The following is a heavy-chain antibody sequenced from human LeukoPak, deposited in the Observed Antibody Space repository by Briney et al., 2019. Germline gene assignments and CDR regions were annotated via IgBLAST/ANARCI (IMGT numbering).Heavy chain of an antibody. CDR1: GYTFTNHG. CDR3: ARGPASVPTAAALDY. J-gene: IGHJ4*02. Sequence: ASVKVSCKASGYTFTNHGISWVRQAPGQGLEWMGWINTYNGNANYAQKFQGRVTMTTDTSTSTAYMELRSLRSDDTAVYYCARGPASVPTAAALDYWGQGTLVTVSS. V-gene: IGHV1-18*04. CDR2: INTYNGNA. D-gene: IGHD6-13*01.